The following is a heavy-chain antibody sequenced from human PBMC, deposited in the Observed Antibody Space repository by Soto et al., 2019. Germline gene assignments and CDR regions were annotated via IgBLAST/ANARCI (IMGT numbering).Heavy chain of an antibody. CDR3: ALRRSAGDKVATAKYHWFDP. J-gene: IGHJ5*02. CDR2: IYWDDDK. Sequence: VSGPTLLHLTHTLSLTCSFPGFSLRTSGMGVAWIHQPTGKALEWLALIYWDDDKRYSPSLKSRLTITKDTSKNQVVLTMTNMDPVDTATYYCALRRSAGDKVATAKYHWFDPWGQGTLVTVSS. CDR1: GFSLRTSGMG. V-gene: IGHV2-5*02. D-gene: IGHD5-12*01.